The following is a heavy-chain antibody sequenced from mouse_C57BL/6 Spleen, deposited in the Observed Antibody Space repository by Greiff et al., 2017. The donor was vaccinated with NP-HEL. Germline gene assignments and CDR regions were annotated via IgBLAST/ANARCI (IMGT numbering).Heavy chain of an antibody. J-gene: IGHJ3*01. CDR3: ARRVDGYYPFAY. CDR2: IYPSDSET. V-gene: IGHV1-61*01. D-gene: IGHD2-3*01. Sequence: QVQLQQPGAELVRPGSSVKLSCKASGYTFTSYWMDWVKQRPGQGLEWIGNIYPSDSETHYNQKFKDKATLTVDKSSSTAYMQLSSLTSEDSAVYYCARRVDGYYPFAYWGQGTLVTVSA. CDR1: GYTFTSYW.